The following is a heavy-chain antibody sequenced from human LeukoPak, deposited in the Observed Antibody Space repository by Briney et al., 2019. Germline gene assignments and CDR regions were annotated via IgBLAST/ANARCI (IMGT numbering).Heavy chain of an antibody. CDR2: IYSGGSA. J-gene: IGHJ4*02. V-gene: IGHV3-53*01. CDR1: GFTVSSTY. D-gene: IGHD2-15*01. Sequence: PGGSLRLSCAASGFTVSSTYMTWVRQAPGKGLEWVSVIYSGGSAYYADSVKGRFTISRDNSKNTLYLQMNSLRAEDTAVYYCAAFHTHDYWGQGTLVTVSS. CDR3: AAFHTHDY.